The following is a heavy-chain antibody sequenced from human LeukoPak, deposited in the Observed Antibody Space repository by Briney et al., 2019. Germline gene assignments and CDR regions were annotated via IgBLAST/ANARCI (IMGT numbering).Heavy chain of an antibody. CDR3: ARDLVSDSGYNRPGY. V-gene: IGHV3-7*01. CDR2: IKQDGSEK. J-gene: IGHJ4*02. Sequence: PGGSLRLSCGASGFTFSSYAMSWVRQAPGKGLEWVANIKQDGSEKYYVDSVKGRFTISRDNAKNSLYLQMNSLRAEDTAVYYCARDLVSDSGYNRPGYWGQGPLVTVSS. CDR1: GFTFSSYA. D-gene: IGHD5-12*01.